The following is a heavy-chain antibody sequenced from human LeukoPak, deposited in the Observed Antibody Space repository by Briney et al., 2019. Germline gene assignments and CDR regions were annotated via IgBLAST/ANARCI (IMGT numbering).Heavy chain of an antibody. D-gene: IGHD3-16*02. CDR2: ISSSGSTI. CDR1: GFTFSDYY. Sequence: PGGSLRLSCAATGFTFSDYYMSWIRQAPGKGLEWVSYISSSGSTIYYADSVKGRFTISRDNAKNSLYLQMNSLRAEDTAVYYCARDNVYYDYVWGSYRYEYFDYWGQGTLVTVSS. J-gene: IGHJ4*02. V-gene: IGHV3-11*04. CDR3: ARDNVYYDYVWGSYRYEYFDY.